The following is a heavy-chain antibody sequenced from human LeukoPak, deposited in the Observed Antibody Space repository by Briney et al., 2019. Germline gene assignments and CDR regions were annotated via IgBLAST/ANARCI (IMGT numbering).Heavy chain of an antibody. V-gene: IGHV4-4*07. D-gene: IGHD2-21*02. J-gene: IGHJ4*02. Sequence: PSETLSLTCTVSGGSISSYYWSWIRQPAGKGLEWIGRIYTSGSTNYNPSLKSRVTMSVDTSKNQFSLKLSSVTAADTAVYYCARDGFSSGGDYYFDCWGQGTLVTVSS. CDR2: IYTSGST. CDR3: ARDGFSSGGDYYFDC. CDR1: GGSISSYY.